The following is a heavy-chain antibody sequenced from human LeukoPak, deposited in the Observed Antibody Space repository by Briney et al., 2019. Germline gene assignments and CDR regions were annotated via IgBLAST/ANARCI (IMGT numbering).Heavy chain of an antibody. D-gene: IGHD3-10*01. V-gene: IGHV3-7*01. CDR1: GFTFRSYW. CDR3: TREGAGGFDY. J-gene: IGHJ4*02. Sequence: PGGSLRLSCAASGFTFRSYWMSWVRQAPGKGLGWVANIKQDGSEKSYVDSVKGRFTISRDNAKNSLYLQMNSLRAEDTAVYYCTREGAGGFDYWGQGTLVTVSS. CDR2: IKQDGSEK.